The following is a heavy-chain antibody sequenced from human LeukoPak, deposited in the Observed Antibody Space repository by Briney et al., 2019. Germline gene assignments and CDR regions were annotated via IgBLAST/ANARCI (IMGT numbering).Heavy chain of an antibody. CDR3: ARSSGSYKGDAFDI. D-gene: IGHD1-26*01. CDR1: GGSFSGYY. CDR2: INHSGST. V-gene: IGHV4-34*01. J-gene: IGHJ3*02. Sequence: PSETLSLTCAVYGGSFSGYYWSWIRQPPGKGLEWIGEINHSGSTNYNPSLKSRVTISVDTSKNQFSLKLSSVTAADTAVYYCARSSGSYKGDAFDIWGQGTMVTVSS.